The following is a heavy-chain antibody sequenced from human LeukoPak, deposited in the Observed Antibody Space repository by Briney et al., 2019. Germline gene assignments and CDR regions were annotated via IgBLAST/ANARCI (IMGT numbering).Heavy chain of an antibody. CDR3: AKEFYYGSGSYYFDY. V-gene: IGHV3-30*18. J-gene: IGHJ4*02. CDR2: ISYDGSIK. CDR1: GFTFSTYW. Sequence: GGSLRLSCAASGFTFSTYWMSWVRQAPGKGLEWVAFISYDGSIKYYADSVKGRFTISRDNSKNTLYLQMNSLRAEDTAVYYCAKEFYYGSGSYYFDYWGQGTLVTVSS. D-gene: IGHD3-10*01.